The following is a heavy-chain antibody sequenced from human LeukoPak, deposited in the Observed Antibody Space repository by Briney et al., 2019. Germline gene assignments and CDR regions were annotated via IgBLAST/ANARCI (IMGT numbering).Heavy chain of an antibody. D-gene: IGHD3-9*01. Sequence: ASVKVSCKASGYTFTGYYMHWVRQAPGQGLEWMGWINAGNGNTKYSQKFQGRVTITRDTSASTAYMELSSLRSEDTAVYYCARGYDILTGYFHTPFFDYWGQGTLVTVSS. CDR3: ARGYDILTGYFHTPFFDY. V-gene: IGHV1-3*01. CDR1: GYTFTGYY. CDR2: INAGNGNT. J-gene: IGHJ4*02.